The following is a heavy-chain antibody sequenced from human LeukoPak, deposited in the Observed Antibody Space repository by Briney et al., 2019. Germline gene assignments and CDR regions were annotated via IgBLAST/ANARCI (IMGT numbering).Heavy chain of an antibody. J-gene: IGHJ6*03. CDR1: GGSISRGSDY. D-gene: IGHD5-18*01. Sequence: SETLSLTCTVSGGSISRGSDYWSWIRQPAGKGLEWIGHIYTSGSTNCNPSLKSRVTISVDTSKNQFSLKLSSVTAADTGVYYCARTVNTAFAYYYYYMDVWGKGTTVTVSS. V-gene: IGHV4-61*09. CDR2: IYTSGST. CDR3: ARTVNTAFAYYYYYMDV.